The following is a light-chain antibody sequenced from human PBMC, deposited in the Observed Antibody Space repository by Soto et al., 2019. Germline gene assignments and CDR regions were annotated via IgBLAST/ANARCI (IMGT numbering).Light chain of an antibody. CDR2: GAS. V-gene: IGKV3-15*01. CDR1: QSVNSK. J-gene: IGKJ5*01. Sequence: EIVMTQSPATLSVSLGARAPLSCRASQSVNSKLAWYQQKPGQAPRLLIYGASTRATGVPARFSGSGSGTEFTLTISSLQSGDFAVYYCQQYNNWPPITFGQGTRLEIK. CDR3: QQYNNWPPIT.